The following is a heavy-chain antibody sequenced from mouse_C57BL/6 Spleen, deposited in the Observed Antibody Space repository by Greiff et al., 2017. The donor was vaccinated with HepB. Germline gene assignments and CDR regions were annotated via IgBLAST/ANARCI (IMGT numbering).Heavy chain of an antibody. D-gene: IGHD1-1*01. V-gene: IGHV1-63*01. Sequence: VQLQESGAELVRPGTSVKMSCKASGYTFTNYWIGWAKQRPGHGLEWIGDIYPGGGYTNYNEKFKGKATLTADKSSSTAYMQFSSLTSEDSAIYYCARSGTTVVDYAMDYWGQGTSVTGSS. CDR2: IYPGGGYT. J-gene: IGHJ4*01. CDR3: ARSGTTVVDYAMDY. CDR1: GYTFTNYW.